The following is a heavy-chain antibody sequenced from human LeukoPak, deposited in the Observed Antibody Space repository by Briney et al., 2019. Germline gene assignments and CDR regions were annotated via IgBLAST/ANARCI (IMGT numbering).Heavy chain of an antibody. CDR1: GFTFTSYY. Sequence: GSVKVSCKASGFTFTSYYMHWVRQAPGQGLEGMGVINPSGGSTSYAQKFQGRVTMTRDISTSTVYMELSSLRSEDTAVYYCATQEYYDFWSGYSFDYWGQGTLVTVSS. D-gene: IGHD3-3*01. J-gene: IGHJ4*02. CDR3: ATQEYYDFWSGYSFDY. CDR2: INPSGGST. V-gene: IGHV1-46*01.